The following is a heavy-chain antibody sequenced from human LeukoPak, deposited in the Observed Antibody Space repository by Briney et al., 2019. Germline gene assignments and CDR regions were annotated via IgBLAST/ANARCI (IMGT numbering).Heavy chain of an antibody. CDR2: ISSSSTTI. V-gene: IGHV3-48*04. D-gene: IGHD4-23*01. CDR1: GFTFSSYA. Sequence: GGSLRLSCAASGFTFSSYAMSWVRQAPGKGLEWVSYISSSSTTINYADSVKGRFTISRDNAKNSLYLQMNSLRAEDTAVYYCARVGPYGGNSFDYWGQGTLVTVSS. CDR3: ARVGPYGGNSFDY. J-gene: IGHJ4*02.